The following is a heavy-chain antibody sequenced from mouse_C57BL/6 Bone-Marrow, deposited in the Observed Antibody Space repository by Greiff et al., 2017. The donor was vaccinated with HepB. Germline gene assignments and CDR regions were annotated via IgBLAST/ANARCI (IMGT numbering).Heavy chain of an antibody. CDR1: GFTFSSYA. J-gene: IGHJ3*01. Sequence: EVKLEESGGGLVKPGGSLKLSCAASGFTFSSYAMSWVRQTPEKRLEWVATISDGGSYTYYPDNVKGRFTISRDNAKNNLYLQMSHLKSEDTAMYYCASFITTRGFAYWGQGTLVTVSA. CDR3: ASFITTRGFAY. CDR2: ISDGGSYT. D-gene: IGHD1-1*01. V-gene: IGHV5-4*03.